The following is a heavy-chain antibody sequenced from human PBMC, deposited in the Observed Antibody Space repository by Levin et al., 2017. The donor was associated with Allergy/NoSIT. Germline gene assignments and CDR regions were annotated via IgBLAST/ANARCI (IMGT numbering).Heavy chain of an antibody. J-gene: IGHJ3*02. V-gene: IGHV5-51*01. Sequence: GGSLRLSCKGSGYTFTSHWIGWVRQMPGKGLEWMGIIYPSDSDTRYSPSFQGQVTISADKSISTAYLQWSSLKASDTAIYYCARHGKTPLRFDAFDIWGQGTMVTVSS. D-gene: IGHD2-15*01. CDR3: ARHGKTPLRFDAFDI. CDR1: GYTFTSHW. CDR2: IYPSDSDT.